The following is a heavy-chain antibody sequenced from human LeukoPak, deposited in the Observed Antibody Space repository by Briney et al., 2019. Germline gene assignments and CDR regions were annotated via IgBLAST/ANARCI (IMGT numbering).Heavy chain of an antibody. CDR2: ISLSGST. J-gene: IGHJ4*02. CDR3: ASRWVLTGEPY. V-gene: IGHV4-4*02. D-gene: IGHD7-27*01. Sequence: PSGTLSLTCAVSGGSISSSNWWTWVRQPPGKGLEWIGEISLSGSTNYNASLKSRVTISVDKSNNQFSLKLSSVTAADAAVYYCASRWVLTGEPYWGQGTLVTVSS. CDR1: GGSISSSNW.